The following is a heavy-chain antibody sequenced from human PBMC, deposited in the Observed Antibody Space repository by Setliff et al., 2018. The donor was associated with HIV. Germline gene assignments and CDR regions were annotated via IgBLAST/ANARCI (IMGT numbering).Heavy chain of an antibody. V-gene: IGHV4-34*01. Sequence: SETLSLTCAVYGESFSDDYWSWIRQPPGWGLEWIGEINHSGTTNYNPSLMGRLNISVDTSKMQFSLHLTSVTAADTAVYYCATLDPSGGNFLAYWGQGTLVTVSS. CDR1: GESFSDDY. CDR2: INHSGTT. J-gene: IGHJ4*02. CDR3: ATLDPSGGNFLAY. D-gene: IGHD2-21*02.